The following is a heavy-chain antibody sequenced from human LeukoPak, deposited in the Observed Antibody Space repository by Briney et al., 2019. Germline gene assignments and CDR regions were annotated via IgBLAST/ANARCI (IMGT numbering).Heavy chain of an antibody. CDR2: IHEDGSVR. CDR3: ARDRRLWNMDV. V-gene: IGHV3-7*01. D-gene: IGHD4/OR15-4a*01. Sequence: GSLRLSCAASGFTFTAYAMSWFRQAPGKGLEWVANIHEDGSVRNYVDSVKGRFTISRDNARNSVYLQLNSLRAEDTAVYYCARDRRLWNMDVWGTGTTVTISS. CDR1: GFTFTAYA. J-gene: IGHJ6*03.